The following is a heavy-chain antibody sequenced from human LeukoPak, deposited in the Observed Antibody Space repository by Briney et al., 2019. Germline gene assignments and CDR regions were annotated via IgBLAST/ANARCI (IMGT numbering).Heavy chain of an antibody. CDR1: GFTFSSYW. CDR3: AKDVWWSVS. Sequence: GGSLRLSCTASGFTFSSYWMGWVRQAPGKGLEWVSAISADAVDTFYAPSVKGRFTISRDNSKNTMYLQINSLRAEDTAIYYCAKDVWWSVSWGQGTLVTVSS. D-gene: IGHD2-8*02. CDR2: ISADAVDT. J-gene: IGHJ5*02. V-gene: IGHV3-23*01.